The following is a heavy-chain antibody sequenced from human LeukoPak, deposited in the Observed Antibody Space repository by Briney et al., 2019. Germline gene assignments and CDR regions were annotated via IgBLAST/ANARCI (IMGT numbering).Heavy chain of an antibody. V-gene: IGHV3-30*02. CDR3: AKGWSHDYIWGSYRYTGVPDY. CDR1: GFTFSSYG. CDR2: IRYDGSNK. J-gene: IGHJ4*02. D-gene: IGHD3-16*02. Sequence: GGSLRLSCAASGFTFSSYGMHWVRQAPGKGLEWVAFIRYDGSNKYYADSVKGRFTISRDNSKNTLYLQMNSLRAEDTAVYYCAKGWSHDYIWGSYRYTGVPDYWGQGTLVTVSS.